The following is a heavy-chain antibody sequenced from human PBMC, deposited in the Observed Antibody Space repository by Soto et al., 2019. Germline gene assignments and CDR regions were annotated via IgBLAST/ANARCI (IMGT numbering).Heavy chain of an antibody. V-gene: IGHV3-21*01. D-gene: IGHD3-3*01. Sequence: GGSLRLSCAASGFTFSSYSMNWVRQAPGKGLEWVSSISSSSSYIYYADSVKGRFTVSRDNSKNTLYLQVNSLRAEDTAVYYCARDKRDLRFLEWSYYFDYWGQGTLVTVSS. CDR1: GFTFSSYS. CDR2: ISSSSSYI. J-gene: IGHJ4*02. CDR3: ARDKRDLRFLEWSYYFDY.